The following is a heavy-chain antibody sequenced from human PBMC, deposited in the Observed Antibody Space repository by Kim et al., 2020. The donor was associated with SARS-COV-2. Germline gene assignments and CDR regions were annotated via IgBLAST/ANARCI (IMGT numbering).Heavy chain of an antibody. CDR3: TSRRVAHFDS. D-gene: IGHD3-3*01. CDR2: ISDTDNT. CDR1: GFTFSAYT. J-gene: IGHJ4*02. V-gene: IGHV3-23*01. Sequence: YLRLSCTASGFTFSAYTMNWVRQAPGKGLEWVSSISDTDNTHYADSVKGRFTISRDNSENTVSLQMNSLRAEDTAIYYCTSRRVAHFDSWGQGTLVTV.